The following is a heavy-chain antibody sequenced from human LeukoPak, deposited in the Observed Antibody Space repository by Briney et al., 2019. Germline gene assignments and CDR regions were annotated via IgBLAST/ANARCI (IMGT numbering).Heavy chain of an antibody. J-gene: IGHJ4*02. CDR1: GFTFSSYA. D-gene: IGHD1-26*01. V-gene: IGHV3-23*01. Sequence: GGSLRLSCAASGFTFSSYAMSWVRQAPGKGLEWVSAISGSGGSTYYADSVKGRFTIYRDNSKDTLYLQMNSLRAEDTAVYYCAKRRELPYFDYWGQGTLVTVSS. CDR3: AKRRELPYFDY. CDR2: ISGSGGST.